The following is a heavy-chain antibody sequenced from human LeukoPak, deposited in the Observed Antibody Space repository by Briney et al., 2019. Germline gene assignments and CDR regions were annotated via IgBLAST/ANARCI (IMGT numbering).Heavy chain of an antibody. Sequence: PGGSLRLSCAASGFTFRNYAMHWVRQAPGKGLEWVTVISYDGSNKYYADSVKGRFTISRDNSKNTLDLQMNSLRAEDTAVYYCARDKMEGPSRFDYWGQGTLVTVSS. CDR3: ARDKMEGPSRFDY. CDR2: ISYDGSNK. D-gene: IGHD2-2*01. CDR1: GFTFRNYA. J-gene: IGHJ4*02. V-gene: IGHV3-30-3*01.